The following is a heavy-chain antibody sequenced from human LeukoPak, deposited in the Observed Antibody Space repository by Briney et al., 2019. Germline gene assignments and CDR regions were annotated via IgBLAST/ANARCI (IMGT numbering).Heavy chain of an antibody. CDR3: ARLHYYYDSSGYPHLDWYFDL. Sequence: SETLSLTCTVSGGSISSYYWSWIREPTGKGLEWIGYNHYSGSTNYNPSLRSRVTILVDTSKNQFSLKLTSVTAADTAVYYCARLHYYYDSSGYPHLDWYFDLWGRGTLVTVSS. J-gene: IGHJ2*01. V-gene: IGHV4-59*01. CDR2: NHYSGST. CDR1: GGSISSYY. D-gene: IGHD3-22*01.